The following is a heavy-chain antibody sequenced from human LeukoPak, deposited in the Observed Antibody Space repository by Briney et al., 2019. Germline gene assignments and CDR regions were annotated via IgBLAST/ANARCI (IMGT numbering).Heavy chain of an antibody. CDR3: ARVDYYYDSSGYYVYYFDY. CDR2: IKEDGSEK. D-gene: IGHD3-22*01. Sequence: GGSLRLSCAASGFTFSSYWMSWVRPAPGKGLEWVANIKEDGSEKYYVDSVKGRFTISRDNAKNSLYLQMNSLRAEDTAVYYCARVDYYYDSSGYYVYYFDYWGQGTLATVSS. CDR1: GFTFSSYW. V-gene: IGHV3-7*01. J-gene: IGHJ4*02.